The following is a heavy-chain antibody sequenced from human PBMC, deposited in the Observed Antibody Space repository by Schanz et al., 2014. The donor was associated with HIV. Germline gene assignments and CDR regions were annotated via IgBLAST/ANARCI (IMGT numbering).Heavy chain of an antibody. J-gene: IGHJ6*02. V-gene: IGHV3-30-3*01. Sequence: VQLVESGGGLVQPGRSLGLSCAASGFTFDDYVMHWVRQAPGKGLEWVAVISYDGSNKYYADSVKGRFTISRDNSKNTLYLQMNSLRAEDTAVYYCARETVNYYYGMDVWGQGTLVTVSS. CDR1: GFTFDDYV. CDR3: ARETVNYYYGMDV. D-gene: IGHD4-4*01. CDR2: ISYDGSNK.